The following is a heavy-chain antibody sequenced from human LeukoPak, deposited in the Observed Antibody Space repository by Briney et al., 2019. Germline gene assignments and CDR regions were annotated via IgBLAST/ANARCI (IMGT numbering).Heavy chain of an antibody. D-gene: IGHD4-17*01. CDR3: ARGTGSAVTTPLFDY. J-gene: IGHJ4*02. CDR1: GGSFSGYY. V-gene: IGHV4-34*01. CDR2: INHSGST. Sequence: ETLSLTCAVYGGSFSGYYWSWIRQPPGKGLEWIGEINHSGSTNYNPSLKSRVTISVDTSKNRFSLKLSSVTAADTAVYYCARGTGSAVTTPLFDYWGQGTLVTVSS.